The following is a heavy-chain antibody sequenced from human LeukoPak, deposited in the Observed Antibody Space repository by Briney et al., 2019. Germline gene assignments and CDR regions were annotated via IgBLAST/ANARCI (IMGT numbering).Heavy chain of an antibody. Sequence: GASVKVSCKASGYTFTSYDINWVRQATGQGLEWMGWMNPNSGNTGYAQKFQGRVTMTRNTSISTAYMELSSLRSDDTAVYYCASGPPYYYDSSGYPHPRFDYWGQGTLVTVSS. D-gene: IGHD3-22*01. CDR3: ASGPPYYYDSSGYPHPRFDY. CDR1: GYTFTSYD. J-gene: IGHJ4*02. V-gene: IGHV1-8*01. CDR2: MNPNSGNT.